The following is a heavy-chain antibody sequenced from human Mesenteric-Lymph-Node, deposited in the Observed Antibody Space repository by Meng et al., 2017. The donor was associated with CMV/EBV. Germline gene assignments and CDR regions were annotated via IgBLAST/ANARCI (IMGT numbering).Heavy chain of an antibody. J-gene: IGHJ6*02. CDR2: NNWNGGST. CDR1: GFRLDNYG. V-gene: IGHV3-20*04. D-gene: IGHD3-10*01. Sequence: GESLKISCAASGFRLDNYGMSWVRQAPGKGLEWVSGNNWNGGSTGYADSVKGRFTISRDNAKNTLYLQMNSLRAEDTAVYYCARRRVGHYYGMDVWGQGTTVTVSS. CDR3: ARRRVGHYYGMDV.